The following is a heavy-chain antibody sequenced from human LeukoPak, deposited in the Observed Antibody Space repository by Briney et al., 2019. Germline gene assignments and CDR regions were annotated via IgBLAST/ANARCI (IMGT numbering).Heavy chain of an antibody. Sequence: GASVKVSCKASGYTFTSYDINWVRQATGQGLEWMGWMNPNSGNTGYAQKFQGRVTMTRNTSIRTAYMELSSLRSEDTAVYYCARDGYYGSGSYYNYMDVWGKGTTVTVSS. CDR1: GYTFTSYD. CDR3: ARDGYYGSGSYYNYMDV. J-gene: IGHJ6*03. D-gene: IGHD3-10*01. V-gene: IGHV1-8*01. CDR2: MNPNSGNT.